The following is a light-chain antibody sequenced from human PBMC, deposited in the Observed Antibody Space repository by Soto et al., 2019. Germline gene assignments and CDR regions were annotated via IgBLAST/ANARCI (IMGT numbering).Light chain of an antibody. V-gene: IGKV1-39*01. CDR1: QSISSY. CDR2: AAS. Sequence: DIQMTQSPSSLSASVGDRVTIICRASQSISSYLNWYQQKPGKAPKLLIYAASSLQSGVPSRFSGSGSGTDFTLTISSLQPEDFATYYCQQSYSTSSYTFGQGTKLEIK. J-gene: IGKJ2*01. CDR3: QQSYSTSSYT.